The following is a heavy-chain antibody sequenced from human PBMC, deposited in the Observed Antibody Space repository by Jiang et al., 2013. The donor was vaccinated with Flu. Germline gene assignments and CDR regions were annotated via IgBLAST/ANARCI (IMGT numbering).Heavy chain of an antibody. V-gene: IGHV3-30*18. Sequence: SCAASGFTFSSYGMHWVRQAPGKGLEWVAVISYDGSNKYYADSVKGRFTISRDNSKNTLYLQMNSLRPEDTAVYYCAKDQFVGGNYVRYFDYWGQGTLVTVSS. J-gene: IGHJ4*02. CDR2: ISYDGSNK. CDR3: AKDQFVGGNYVRYFDY. D-gene: IGHD4-11*01. CDR1: GFTFSSYG.